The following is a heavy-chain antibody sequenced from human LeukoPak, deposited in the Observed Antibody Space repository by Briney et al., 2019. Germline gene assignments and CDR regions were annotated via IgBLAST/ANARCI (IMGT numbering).Heavy chain of an antibody. V-gene: IGHV1-18*01. D-gene: IGHD3-22*01. CDR3: ARDDPFYYYDSSGYPDY. Sequence: GASVKVSCKASGYTFTSYGISWVRQAPGQGLEWMGWISAYNGNTNYAQKLQGRVTMTTDTSTSTAYMELRSLRSDDTAVYYCARDDPFYYYDSSGYPDYWGQGTLVTVSS. CDR1: GYTFTSYG. J-gene: IGHJ4*02. CDR2: ISAYNGNT.